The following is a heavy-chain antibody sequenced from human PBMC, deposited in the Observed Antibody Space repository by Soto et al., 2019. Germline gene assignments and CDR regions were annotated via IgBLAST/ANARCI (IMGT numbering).Heavy chain of an antibody. CDR1: GFTFSSYG. CDR2: IWYDGSNK. Sequence: GGSLRLSCAASGFTFSSYGMHWVRQAPGKGLEWVAVIWYDGSNKYYADSVKGRFTISRDNSKNTLYLQMNSLRAEDTAVYYCARDGVAASPPGYFDYWGQGTLVTVSS. CDR3: ARDGVAASPPGYFDY. D-gene: IGHD2-15*01. V-gene: IGHV3-33*01. J-gene: IGHJ4*02.